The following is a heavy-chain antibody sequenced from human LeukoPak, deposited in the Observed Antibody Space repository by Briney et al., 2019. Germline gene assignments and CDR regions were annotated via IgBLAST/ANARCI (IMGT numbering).Heavy chain of an antibody. CDR2: ISGSGGYT. CDR1: GFTFSSYA. D-gene: IGHD4-23*01. J-gene: IGHJ4*02. V-gene: IGHV3-23*01. CDR3: AKRATPTTAVTPMGYYFDY. Sequence: PGGSLRLSCAASGFTFSSYAMSWVRLAPGKGLEWVSAISGSGGYTYYADSVKGRFTISRDNSKNTLYLQMNSLRAEDTAVYYCAKRATPTTAVTPMGYYFDYWGQGTLVTVSS.